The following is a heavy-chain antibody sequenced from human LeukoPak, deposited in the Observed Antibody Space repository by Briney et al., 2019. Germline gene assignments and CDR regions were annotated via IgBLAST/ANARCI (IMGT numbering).Heavy chain of an antibody. J-gene: IGHJ4*02. D-gene: IGHD6-19*01. CDR3: ARSSSGYPDYFDY. CDR2: ISAYNDNT. V-gene: IGHV1-18*01. CDR1: GYTFTSYG. Sequence: EASVKVSCKASGYTFTSYGISWVRQAPGQGIEWMGWISAYNDNTNYAQKLQGRVTMTTDTSTSTAYMELRSLRSDDTAVYYCARSSSGYPDYFDYWGQGTLVTVSS.